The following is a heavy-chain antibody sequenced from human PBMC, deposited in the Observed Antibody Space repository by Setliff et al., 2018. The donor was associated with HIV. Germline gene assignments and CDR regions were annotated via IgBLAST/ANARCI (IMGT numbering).Heavy chain of an antibody. CDR1: GFTVSTNY. D-gene: IGHD2-8*01. CDR2: IYTGGST. CDR3: ARTEEWWRPFDY. J-gene: IGHJ4*02. V-gene: IGHV3-66*02. Sequence: GGYLRLSCAASGFTVSTNYMRWVRQAPGKGLEWVSIIYTGGSTYYADSVKGRFTISRDNSKNTLYLQMNSLRAEDTAVYYCARTEEWWRPFDYWGQGTLVTVSS.